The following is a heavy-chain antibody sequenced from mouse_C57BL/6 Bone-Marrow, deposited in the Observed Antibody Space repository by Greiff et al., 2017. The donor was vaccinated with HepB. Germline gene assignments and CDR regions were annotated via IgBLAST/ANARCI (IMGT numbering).Heavy chain of an antibody. V-gene: IGHV5-12*01. J-gene: IGHJ1*03. CDR2: ISNGGGST. Sequence: EVQLVESGGGLVQPGGSLKLSCAASGFTFSDYYMYWVRQTPEKRLEWVAYISNGGGSTYYPDTVKGRFTISRDNAKNTLYLQMSRLKSEDTAMYYCARQGTVVAHWYFDVWGTGTTVTVSS. D-gene: IGHD1-1*01. CDR1: GFTFSDYY. CDR3: ARQGTVVAHWYFDV.